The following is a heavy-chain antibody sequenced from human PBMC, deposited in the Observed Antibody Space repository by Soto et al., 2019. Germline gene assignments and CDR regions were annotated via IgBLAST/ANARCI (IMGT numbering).Heavy chain of an antibody. J-gene: IGHJ6*02. CDR2: MNPNNGNT. V-gene: IGHV1-8*01. CDR1: GYTFTSYD. D-gene: IGHD3-10*01. Sequence: GASVKVSCKASGYTFTSYDINWVRQATGQGLEWMGWMNPNNGNTNYAQKFQGRVTMTRNTSTSTAYMELRSLRSDDTAVYYCARDEDYYGSGSYGPYYYYGMDVWGHGTTVTVSS. CDR3: ARDEDYYGSGSYGPYYYYGMDV.